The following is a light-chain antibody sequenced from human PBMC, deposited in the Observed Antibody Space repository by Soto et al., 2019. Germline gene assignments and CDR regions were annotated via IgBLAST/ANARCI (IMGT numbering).Light chain of an antibody. V-gene: IGKV3-11*01. CDR1: QSINRH. Sequence: EIVLTQSPATLSLSPGERATLSCRASQSINRHLAWYRQKPGQAPGLLIYDASNRATGIPARFSGSGSGTDFTLTISTLEPEDFGVYSCQQRSNWPPVTFGGGTEVEIK. CDR3: QQRSNWPPVT. CDR2: DAS. J-gene: IGKJ4*01.